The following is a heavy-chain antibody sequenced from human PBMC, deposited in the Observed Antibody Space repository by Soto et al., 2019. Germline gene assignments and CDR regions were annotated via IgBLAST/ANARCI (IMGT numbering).Heavy chain of an antibody. CDR3: ARTVYSAYDYWETYFDY. Sequence: HSGRSLRLSCVAFGFVFGANAMHCLRQAPCNGLEWVSMISHNGNRQHYADSVRGRFTISRDNSKNTLFLQMDSLRADDTAMYYCARTVYSAYDYWETYFDYWGQGTLVTVSS. CDR2: ISHNGNRQ. CDR1: GFVFGANA. D-gene: IGHD5-12*01. J-gene: IGHJ4*02. V-gene: IGHV3-30-3*01.